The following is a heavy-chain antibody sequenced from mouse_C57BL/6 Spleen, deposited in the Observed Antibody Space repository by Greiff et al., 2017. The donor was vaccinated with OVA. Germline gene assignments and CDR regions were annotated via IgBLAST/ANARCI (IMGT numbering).Heavy chain of an antibody. CDR1: GYSFTGYY. D-gene: IGHD1-1*01. V-gene: IGHV1-42*01. Sequence: VQLQQSGPELVKPGASVKISCKASGYSFTGYYMNWVKQSPEKSLEWIGKINPSTGGTTYNQKFKAKATLTVDKSSSTAYMQLKSLTSEDSAVYYCARLRTVEDYWGQGTTLTVSS. CDR3: ARLRTVEDY. CDR2: INPSTGGT. J-gene: IGHJ2*01.